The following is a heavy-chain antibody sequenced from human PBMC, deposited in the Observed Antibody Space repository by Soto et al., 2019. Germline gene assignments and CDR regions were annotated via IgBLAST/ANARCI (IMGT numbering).Heavy chain of an antibody. Sequence: QVQLQESGPGLVKPSQTLSLTCTVSGGSISSGDYYWSWIRQPPGQGLEWIGYIYYSGSTYYNPSLKSRVTISVDTSKNQCSLKLSSVTAADTAVDYCARDLAGGSSISDWFDPWGQGTLVTVSS. CDR1: GGSISSGDYY. D-gene: IGHD6-6*01. V-gene: IGHV4-30-4*01. CDR3: ARDLAGGSSISDWFDP. CDR2: IYYSGST. J-gene: IGHJ5*02.